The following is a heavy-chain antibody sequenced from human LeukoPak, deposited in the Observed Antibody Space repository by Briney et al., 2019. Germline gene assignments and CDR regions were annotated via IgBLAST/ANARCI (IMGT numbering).Heavy chain of an antibody. Sequence: ASVKVSCKASGYTFITYGLSWIRQAPGQGLEWMGWISTDNGNTNYAQKFQGRVTMTTDTATSTGYMELRSLRSDDTAVYYCAREDIVARIPLFDYWGQGTLVAVSS. CDR3: AREDIVARIPLFDY. CDR2: ISTDNGNT. CDR1: GYTFITYG. D-gene: IGHD5-12*01. V-gene: IGHV1-18*01. J-gene: IGHJ4*02.